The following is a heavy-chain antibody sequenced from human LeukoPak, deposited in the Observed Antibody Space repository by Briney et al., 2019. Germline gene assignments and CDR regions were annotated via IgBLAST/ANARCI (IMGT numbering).Heavy chain of an antibody. D-gene: IGHD5-24*01. CDR1: GGSINNGGYY. J-gene: IGHJ4*02. CDR2: IYYSGST. V-gene: IGHV4-61*08. Sequence: PSETLSLTCTVSGGSINNGGYYWSWIRQHPGKGLEWIGYIYYSGSTNYNPSLKSRVTISVDTSKNQFSLKLSSVTAADTAVYYCASPGDGYTFDYWGQGTLVTVSS. CDR3: ASPGDGYTFDY.